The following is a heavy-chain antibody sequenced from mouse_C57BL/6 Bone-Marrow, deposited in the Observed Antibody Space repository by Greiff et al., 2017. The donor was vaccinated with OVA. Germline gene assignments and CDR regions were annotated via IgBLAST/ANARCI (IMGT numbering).Heavy chain of an antibody. V-gene: IGHV1-4*01. CDR3: ARRDPTGYFDY. Sequence: QVQLQQSGAELARPGASVKMSCKASGYTFTNYTMHWVKQRPGQGLEWIGYINPSSGYTKYNQKFKDKATLTEDTSSSPAYMQLRRLTSEASAVYDCARRDPTGYFDYWGKGTTLTVSS. CDR2: INPSSGYT. CDR1: GYTFTNYT. J-gene: IGHJ2*01.